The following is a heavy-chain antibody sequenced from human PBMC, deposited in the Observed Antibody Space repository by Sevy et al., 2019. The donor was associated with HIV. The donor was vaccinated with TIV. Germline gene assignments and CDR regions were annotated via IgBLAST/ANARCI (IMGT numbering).Heavy chain of an antibody. CDR3: ARDVTGNYYVDY. V-gene: IGHV1-18*01. Sequence: ASVKVSCKTSGYTFTDYGIGWVRQAPGQGLEWVSWINPSDGNRNYAQRLQGRVTMTTDTSTSTAYMELWGLRSDDTAIYYCARDVTGNYYVDYWGQGTLVTVSS. D-gene: IGHD1-26*01. J-gene: IGHJ4*02. CDR1: GYTFTDYG. CDR2: INPSDGNR.